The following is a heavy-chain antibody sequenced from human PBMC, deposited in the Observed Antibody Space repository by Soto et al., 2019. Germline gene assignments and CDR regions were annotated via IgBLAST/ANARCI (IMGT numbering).Heavy chain of an antibody. CDR3: AHISTYDSSGFRIDY. V-gene: IGHV2-5*02. J-gene: IGHJ4*02. CDR2: ILWDDDK. CDR1: GFSLRTTGVG. Sequence: QITLKESGPTLVKPTQTLTLTCTFSGFSLRTTGVGVGWVRQPPGKPLECLALILWDDDKRYSPSLRSRLTITRDTSKNQVVLTLTNMDPVDTATYYCAHISTYDSSGFRIDYWGQGTLVTVSS. D-gene: IGHD3-22*01.